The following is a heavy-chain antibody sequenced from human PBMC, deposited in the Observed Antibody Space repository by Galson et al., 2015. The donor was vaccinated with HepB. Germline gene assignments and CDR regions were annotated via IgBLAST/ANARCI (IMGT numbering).Heavy chain of an antibody. CDR1: GFTVSSNY. V-gene: IGHV3-66*01. CDR3: ATLLGGPRDYYGMDV. CDR2: IYSGGST. Sequence: SLRLSCAASGFTVSSNYMSWVRQAPGKGLEWVSVIYSGGSTYYADSVKGRFTISRDNSKNTLYLQMNSLRAEDTAVYYCATLLGGPRDYYGMDVWGQGTTVTVSS. J-gene: IGHJ6*02. D-gene: IGHD3-16*01.